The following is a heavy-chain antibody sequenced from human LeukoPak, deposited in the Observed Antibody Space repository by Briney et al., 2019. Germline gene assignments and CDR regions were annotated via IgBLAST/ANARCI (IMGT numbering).Heavy chain of an antibody. CDR1: GGSISSYY. V-gene: IGHV4-59*01. CDR3: AREGMVRGYYYYMDV. CDR2: IYYSGST. J-gene: IGHJ6*03. Sequence: PSETLSLTCTVSGGSISSYYWSWIRQPPGKGLEWIGYIYYSGSTDYNPSLKSRVTISVDTSMNQFSLKLSPVTAADTAVYYCAREGMVRGYYYYMDVWGKGTTVTVSS. D-gene: IGHD3-10*01.